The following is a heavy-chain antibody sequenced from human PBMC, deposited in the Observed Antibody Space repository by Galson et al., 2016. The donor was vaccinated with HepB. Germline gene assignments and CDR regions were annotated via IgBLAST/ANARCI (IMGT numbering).Heavy chain of an antibody. CDR3: AREVQSSYSGSSWYFDL. V-gene: IGHV1-69*13. J-gene: IGHJ2*01. D-gene: IGHD5-12*01. CDR1: GGTFSSSA. CDR2: IIPIFGTT. Sequence: SVKVSCKASGGTFSSSAISWVRQAPGQGLEWMGGIIPIFGTTNYAQKFQGRVTITADESTGTAYMELSSLRSEDTAVYYCAREVQSSYSGSSWYFDLWGRGTLVTVSS.